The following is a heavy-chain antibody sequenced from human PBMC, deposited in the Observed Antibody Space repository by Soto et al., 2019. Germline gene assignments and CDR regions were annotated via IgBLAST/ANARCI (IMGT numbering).Heavy chain of an antibody. V-gene: IGHV1-69*04. D-gene: IGHD6-6*01. CDR2: IIPILGIA. CDR1: GGTFSSYT. J-gene: IGHJ4*02. CDR3: ARDGGSSSSPGPDY. Sequence: SVKVSCKASGGTFSSYTISWVRQAPGQGLEWMGRIIPILGIANYAQKFQGRVTITADKSTSTAYMELSSLRSEDTAVYYCARDGGSSSSPGPDYWGQGTLVTVSS.